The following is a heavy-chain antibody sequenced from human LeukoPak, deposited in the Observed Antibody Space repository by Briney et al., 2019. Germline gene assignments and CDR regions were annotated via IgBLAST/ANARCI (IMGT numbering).Heavy chain of an antibody. V-gene: IGHV4-31*03. CDR3: ARSTAYFDYYDSSGYYGRQGAFDI. Sequence: PSETLSLTCTVSGGSISNGGYYWNWIRQHPGKGLEWIGYIYYSGNTYYNPSLKSRVTISVDTSKNQFSLKLSSVTAADTAVYYCARSTAYFDYYDSSGYYGRQGAFDIWGQGTMDTVSS. J-gene: IGHJ3*02. CDR2: IYYSGNT. D-gene: IGHD3-22*01. CDR1: GGSISNGGYY.